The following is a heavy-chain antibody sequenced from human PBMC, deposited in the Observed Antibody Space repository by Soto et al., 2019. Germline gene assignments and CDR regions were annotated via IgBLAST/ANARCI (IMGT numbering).Heavy chain of an antibody. CDR1: GYTFTSYA. CDR3: AREGYYGSGRRTTFYYFDY. D-gene: IGHD3-10*01. CDR2: INAGNGNT. V-gene: IGHV1-3*01. Sequence: ASVKVSCKTSGYTFTSYAMHWVRQAPGQRLEWMGWINAGNGNTKYAQKFQGRVTITRDTSATTTYMELSSLRSEDTAVYYCAREGYYGSGRRTTFYYFDYWRQGTLVTVS. J-gene: IGHJ4*02.